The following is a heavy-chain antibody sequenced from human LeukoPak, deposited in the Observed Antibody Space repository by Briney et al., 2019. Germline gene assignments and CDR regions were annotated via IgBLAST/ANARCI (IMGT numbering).Heavy chain of an antibody. D-gene: IGHD4-11*01. CDR3: ARFMTTVTGFDY. CDR2: FDPEDGET. Sequence: ASVKVSCKVSGYTLTELSMHWVRQAPGKGLEWMGGFDPEDGETIYAQKFQGRVTMTRDTSTSTVYMELSSLRSDDTAVYYCARFMTTVTGFDYWGQGTLVTVSS. V-gene: IGHV1-24*01. CDR1: GYTLTELS. J-gene: IGHJ4*02.